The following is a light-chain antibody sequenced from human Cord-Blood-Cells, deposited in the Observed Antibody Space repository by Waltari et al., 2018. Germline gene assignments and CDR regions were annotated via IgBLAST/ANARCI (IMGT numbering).Light chain of an antibody. V-gene: IGLV2-14*01. J-gene: IGLJ1*01. CDR1: GSAVGGYNY. CDR2: DVS. Sequence: QSALTQPASVSGSPGQSTTIPCPGPGSAVGGYNYASWYQQHPGKAPKLMIYDVSKRPSRVSNRFSGSKSGNPASLTISGLQAEDEADYYCSSYTSSSTYVFGTGTKVTVL. CDR3: SSYTSSSTYV.